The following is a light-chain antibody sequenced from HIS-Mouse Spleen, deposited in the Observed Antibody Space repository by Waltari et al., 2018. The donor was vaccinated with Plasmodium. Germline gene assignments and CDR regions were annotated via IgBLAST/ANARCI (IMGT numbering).Light chain of an antibody. Sequence: DIVMTQSPDSLALSLGEWATINCKSSQSVLYSSNNKNYLAWYQQKLGQPPKLLIYWASTRESGVPDRFSGSGSGTDFTLTISSLQAEDVAVYYCQQYYSTPYTFGQGTKLEIK. V-gene: IGKV4-1*01. CDR3: QQYYSTPYT. J-gene: IGKJ2*01. CDR1: QSVLYSSNNKNY. CDR2: WAS.